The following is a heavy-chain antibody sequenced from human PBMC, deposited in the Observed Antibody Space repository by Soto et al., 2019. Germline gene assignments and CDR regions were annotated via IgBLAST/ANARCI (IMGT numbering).Heavy chain of an antibody. J-gene: IGHJ5*02. D-gene: IGHD7-27*01. CDR2: IRATGDTT. V-gene: IGHV3-23*01. CDR3: AKENGILGANWGIFQS. Sequence: EVQLLESGGGLVQPGGSLRLSCAASGFGFGGFAMNWVRQAPGKGLEWVSAIRATGDTTHYADSVEGRFTISRDNSKNIVDLQMNSLRAEDTAVYYCAKENGILGANWGIFQSWGQGTLVTVSS. CDR1: GFGFGGFA.